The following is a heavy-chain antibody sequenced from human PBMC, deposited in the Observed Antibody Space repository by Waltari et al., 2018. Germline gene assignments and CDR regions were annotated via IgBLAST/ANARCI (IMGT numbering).Heavy chain of an antibody. CDR2: SNPSRGGK. V-gene: IGHV1-2*02. J-gene: IGHJ5*02. CDR1: GYSFTTYY. D-gene: IGHD6-13*01. CDR3: ARGTSSWYQTNNWFDP. Sequence: QVQLVQSGAEVKKPGASVKVSCKASGYSFTTYYIYWVRQAPGQGLEWMGWSNPSRGGKKDAQKIQGRVTMTRDTSISTAYMELSSLRSDDTAVYYCARGTSSWYQTNNWFDPWGQGTLVTVSS.